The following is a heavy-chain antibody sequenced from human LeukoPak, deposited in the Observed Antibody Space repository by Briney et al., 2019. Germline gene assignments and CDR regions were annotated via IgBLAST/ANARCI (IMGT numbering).Heavy chain of an antibody. D-gene: IGHD2-2*01. CDR2: ISAYNGNT. CDR3: ARDSIVVVPAAMSDY. V-gene: IGHV1-18*01. Sequence: ASVKVSCKASGYTFTSYGISWVRQAPGQGLEWMGWISAYNGNTNYAQKFQGRVTMTTDTSTSTDYMELRSLRSDDTAVYYCARDSIVVVPAAMSDYWGQGTLVTVSS. J-gene: IGHJ4*02. CDR1: GYTFTSYG.